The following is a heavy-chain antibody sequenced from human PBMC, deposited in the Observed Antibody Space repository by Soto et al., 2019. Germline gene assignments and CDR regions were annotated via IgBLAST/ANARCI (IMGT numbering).Heavy chain of an antibody. V-gene: IGHV4-31*03. CDR2: NYYSGIT. CDR1: GGSIRSGGYY. D-gene: IGHD6-6*01. CDR3: ARGSSIAGLYYGMDV. Sequence: QVQLQESGPGLVKPSQTLSLTCTVSGGSIRSGGYYWTWIRQHPGKVLEWIGYNYYSGITYYNPSLKSRVTISLDTSKKQFSLKLSSVTAADTAVYYCARGSSIAGLYYGMDVWGQGTTVTVSS. J-gene: IGHJ6*02.